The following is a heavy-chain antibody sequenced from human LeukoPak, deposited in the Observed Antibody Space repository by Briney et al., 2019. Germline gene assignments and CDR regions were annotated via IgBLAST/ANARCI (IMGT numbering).Heavy chain of an antibody. CDR1: GGTFSSYA. CDR2: IITIFGTA. J-gene: IGHJ4*02. V-gene: IGHV1-69*06. D-gene: IGHD6-13*01. Sequence: SVKVSCKASGGTFSSYAISWVRQAPGQGLEWMGGIITIFGTANYAQKFQGRVTITADKSTSTAYMELSSLRSEDTAVYYCARAAGGIAAAGFFDYWGQGTLVTVSS. CDR3: ARAAGGIAAAGFFDY.